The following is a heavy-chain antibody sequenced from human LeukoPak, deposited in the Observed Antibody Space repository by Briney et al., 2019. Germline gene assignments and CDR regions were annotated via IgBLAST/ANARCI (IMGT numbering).Heavy chain of an antibody. V-gene: IGHV3-48*02. CDR1: GFTLSTYS. J-gene: IGHJ4*02. CDR2: ISISSTTI. CDR3: VRDRDASGRGFDY. Sequence: QPGESLRLSCAASGFTLSTYSMNWVRQAPGKGLEWVSYISISSTTIHYADSVRGRFTISRDNAKNSLYLQMNSLRDEDTAVYYCVRDRDASGRGFDYWGQGTLVTVSS. D-gene: IGHD3-10*01.